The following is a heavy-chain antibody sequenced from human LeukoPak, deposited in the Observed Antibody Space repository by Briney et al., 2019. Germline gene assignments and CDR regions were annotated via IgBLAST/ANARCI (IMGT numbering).Heavy chain of an antibody. CDR2: IIPIFGTA. CDR3: ARDREPEVYYMDV. V-gene: IGHV1-69*05. J-gene: IGHJ6*03. D-gene: IGHD1-26*01. Sequence: SVKVSCKASGGTFSSYVISWVRQAPGQGLEWMGRIIPIFGTANYAQKFQGRVTITTDESTSTAYMELSSVRSEDTAVYYCARDREPEVYYMDVWGKGTTVTVSS. CDR1: GGTFSSYV.